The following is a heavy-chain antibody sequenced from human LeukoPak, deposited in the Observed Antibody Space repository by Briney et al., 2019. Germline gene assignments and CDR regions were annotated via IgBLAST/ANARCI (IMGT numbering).Heavy chain of an antibody. CDR2: IRRKAYGGTT. V-gene: IGHV3-49*03. CDR1: GFTFGDNA. CDR3: TRGLTGIFAWRTAGSPPIY. D-gene: IGHD2-15*01. J-gene: IGHJ4*02. Sequence: PGGSLRLSCTASGFTFGDNAVSWFRQGPGKGREWVGFIRRKAYGGTTEYAAYVKGRFTITREDTKKIAYIQMKRQKTEDTTVYYCTRGLTGIFAWRTAGSPPIYWGEGTLVTVSS.